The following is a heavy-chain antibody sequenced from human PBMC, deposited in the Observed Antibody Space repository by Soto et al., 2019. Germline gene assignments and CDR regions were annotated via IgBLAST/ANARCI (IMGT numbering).Heavy chain of an antibody. D-gene: IGHD5-12*01. CDR3: AKDLVDIVATMYANYYFDY. CDR2: ISYDGSNK. CDR1: GFTFSSYG. J-gene: IGHJ4*02. Sequence: QVQLVESGGGVVQPGRSLRLSCAASGFTFSSYGMHWVRQAPGKGLEWVAVISYDGSNKYYADSVKGRFTISRDNSKNTLYLQMHSLRAEDTAVYYCAKDLVDIVATMYANYYFDYWGQGTLVTVSS. V-gene: IGHV3-30*18.